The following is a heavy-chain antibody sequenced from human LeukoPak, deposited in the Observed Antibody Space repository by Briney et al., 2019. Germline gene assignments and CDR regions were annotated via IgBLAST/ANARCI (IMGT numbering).Heavy chain of an antibody. Sequence: PGGSLRLSCAASGFTFSDYYMAWIRQAPGKGLEWLSYISSSGKTIYYADSVKGRFTISRDNAKNSLYLQMNSLRVEDTAVYYCARARYCSSTSCYKDYWGQGTLVTVSS. D-gene: IGHD2-2*02. CDR3: ARARYCSSTSCYKDY. J-gene: IGHJ4*02. V-gene: IGHV3-11*04. CDR2: ISSSGKTI. CDR1: GFTFSDYY.